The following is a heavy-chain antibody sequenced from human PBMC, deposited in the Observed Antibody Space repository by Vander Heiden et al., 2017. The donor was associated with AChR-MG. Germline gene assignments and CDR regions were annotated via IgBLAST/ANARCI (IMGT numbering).Heavy chain of an antibody. J-gene: IGHJ4*02. CDR1: GFTFTVAW. D-gene: IGHD3-22*01. V-gene: IGHV3-15*01. Sequence: EVQLVESGGGLVEPEGSLRLACAASGFTFTVAWMNWVRQAPGKGLEWVGRIRSNGDGGTVYIAAPVRGRFTISRDDSKNTLYLEMTRMKAEDTAVYYCTTDWAYYETSGYTHWGQGTLVTVSS. CDR3: TTDWAYYETSGYTH. CDR2: IRSNGDGGTV.